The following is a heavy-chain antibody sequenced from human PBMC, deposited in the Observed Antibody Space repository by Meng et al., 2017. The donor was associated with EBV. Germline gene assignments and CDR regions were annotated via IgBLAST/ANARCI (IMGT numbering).Heavy chain of an antibody. CDR1: GGTFSSYA. J-gene: IGHJ4*02. CDR2: IIPIFGTA. Sequence: QGQWGRAGVEGKKPGPQVSVSCKASGGTFSSYAISWVRQAPGQGLEWMGGIIPIFGTANYAQKFQGRVTITADKSTSTAYMELSSLRSEDTAVYYCARAEIAAAGRLDYWGQGTLVTVSS. V-gene: IGHV1-69*06. CDR3: ARAEIAAAGRLDY. D-gene: IGHD6-13*01.